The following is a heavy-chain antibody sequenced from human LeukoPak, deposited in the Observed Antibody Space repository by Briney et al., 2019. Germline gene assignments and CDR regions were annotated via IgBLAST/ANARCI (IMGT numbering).Heavy chain of an antibody. V-gene: IGHV3-74*01. CDR1: GFTFSAYW. CDR3: AKDQQSISYSP. D-gene: IGHD4-11*01. J-gene: IGHJ5*02. CDR2: INNDGTAT. Sequence: AGGSLRLSCAASGFTFSAYWMHWVRQVPGKGLVWVSRINNDGTATFFADSVKGRFTISRDNAKNTLYLQMNSLRAEDTAIYYCAKDQQSISYSPXXQGTLVTVXS.